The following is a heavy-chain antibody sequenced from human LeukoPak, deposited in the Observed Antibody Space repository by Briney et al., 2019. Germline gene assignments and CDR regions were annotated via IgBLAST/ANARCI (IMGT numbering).Heavy chain of an antibody. CDR1: GGSTSSYY. Sequence: SETLSLTCTVSGGSTSSYYWSWIRQPPGKGLEWIGYIYYSGSTNYNPSLKSRVTISVDTSKNQFSLKLSSVTAADTAVYYCASTYGDRDYWGQGTLVTVSS. CDR2: IYYSGST. J-gene: IGHJ4*02. CDR3: ASTYGDRDY. V-gene: IGHV4-59*01. D-gene: IGHD4-17*01.